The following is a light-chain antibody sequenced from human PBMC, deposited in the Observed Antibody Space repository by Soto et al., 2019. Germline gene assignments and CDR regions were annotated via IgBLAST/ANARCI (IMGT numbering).Light chain of an antibody. J-gene: IGKJ1*01. V-gene: IGKV1-39*01. CDR3: QQSYSTLRT. CDR2: AAS. Sequence: DIQLTQSPSSLSASVGDRVTITCRASQSISSYLNWYQQKPGKAPKLLIYAASSLQSGVPSRFSGSGSGTDFTLTISSLQPEDFATYYCQQSYSTLRTFGQGPTVDIK. CDR1: QSISSY.